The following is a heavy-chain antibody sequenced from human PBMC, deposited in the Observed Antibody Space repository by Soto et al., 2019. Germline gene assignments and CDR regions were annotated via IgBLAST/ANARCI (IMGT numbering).Heavy chain of an antibody. V-gene: IGHV1-69*02. J-gene: IGHJ4*02. CDR1: GDTFNRYT. CDR2: IIPMSPMP. CDR3: ARGEGGNGNWYAV. Sequence: QVQLVQSGAEVKKPGSSVNVACKASGDTFNRYTIRWVRQAPGQGLEWMGRIIPMSPMPIYAQKFRGRVTFTADKSTTSVYMELSSLTSDDTAVYYCARGEGGNGNWYAVWGQGTLVTVSS. D-gene: IGHD2-15*01.